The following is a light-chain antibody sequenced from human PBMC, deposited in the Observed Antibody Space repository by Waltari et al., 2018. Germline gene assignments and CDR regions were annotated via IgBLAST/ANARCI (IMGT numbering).Light chain of an antibody. V-gene: IGKV3-20*01. Sequence: DIVLTQSPGTLSLSPGARATLSCRASQSVSRALAWYQQKPGQAPRLLIYAASPRATGVPDRFSGSGSGTDFSLTISRLDPEDFAVYYCQHYVNLPVTFGQGTKVEI. CDR1: QSVSRA. CDR3: QHYVNLPVT. CDR2: AAS. J-gene: IGKJ1*01.